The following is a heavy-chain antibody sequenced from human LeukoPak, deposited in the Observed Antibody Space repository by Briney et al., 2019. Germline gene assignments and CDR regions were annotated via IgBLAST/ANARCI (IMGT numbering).Heavy chain of an antibody. J-gene: IGHJ4*02. Sequence: SQTLSLTCTVSGGSISNGDYYWNWIRQPPGKGLEWIGYIYHTGITSYNPSLKGRVTISVDRSENQFSLKLSSVTAADTAVYYCARWQYGGSSGRPFDFWGPGTLVTVAS. CDR1: GGSISNGDYY. CDR3: ARWQYGGSSGRPFDF. D-gene: IGHD6-6*01. V-gene: IGHV4-30-2*01. CDR2: IYHTGIT.